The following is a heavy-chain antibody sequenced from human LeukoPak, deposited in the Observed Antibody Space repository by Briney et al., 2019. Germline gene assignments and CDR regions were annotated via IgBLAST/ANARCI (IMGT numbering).Heavy chain of an antibody. CDR2: IWYDGSNK. J-gene: IGHJ4*02. V-gene: IGHV3-33*01. CDR3: ARDRYYDSSGYYNLDY. D-gene: IGHD3-22*01. Sequence: SGRSLRLSCAASGFTFSGYGFHWVRQAPGKGLEWVALIWYDGSNKYYADSVTGRFTVSRDNSKNTLYLQMNSLRAEDTAVYYCARDRYYDSSGYYNLDYWGQGTLVTVSS. CDR1: GFTFSGYG.